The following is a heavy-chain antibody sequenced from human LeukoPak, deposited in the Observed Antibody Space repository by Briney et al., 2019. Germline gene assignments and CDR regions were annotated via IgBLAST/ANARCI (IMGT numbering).Heavy chain of an antibody. CDR2: ISWYSGSI. CDR3: AKDMRAVAGTRGYDY. J-gene: IGHJ4*02. D-gene: IGHD6-19*01. Sequence: PGRSLRLSCAASGFTFDDYAMHWVRQAPGKGLEWVSGISWYSGSIGYADSVKGRFTISRDNAKNSLYLQMNSLRAEDTALYYCAKDMRAVAGTRGYDYWGQGTLVTVSS. CDR1: GFTFDDYA. V-gene: IGHV3-9*01.